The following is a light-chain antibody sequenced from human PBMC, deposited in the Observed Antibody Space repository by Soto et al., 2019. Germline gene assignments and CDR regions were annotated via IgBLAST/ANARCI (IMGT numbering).Light chain of an antibody. CDR1: QGISNY. V-gene: IGKV1-17*03. CDR2: AAS. J-gene: IGKJ4*01. Sequence: DIQMTQSPSVMSASVGDTVTITCRASQGISNYVAWFQQKPGKVPKSLIYAASKLQGGVPSRFSGSGSGTEFTLTFSSLQPEDFATYYCLQHNSYPVSFGGGTKVEIK. CDR3: LQHNSYPVS.